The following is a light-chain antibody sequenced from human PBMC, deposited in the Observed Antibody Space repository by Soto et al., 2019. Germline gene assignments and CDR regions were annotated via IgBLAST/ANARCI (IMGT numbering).Light chain of an antibody. CDR3: QVWDSSSDHYVV. CDR2: YDS. J-gene: IGLJ2*01. Sequence: SYELTQPPSVSVAPGKTARLTCGGNYIGSKSVHWYQQKPGQAPVLVIYYDSDRPSGIPERFSGSNSGNTATLTISRVEAGDEADYYCQVWDSSSDHYVVFGGGTKLTVL. CDR1: YIGSKS. V-gene: IGLV3-21*04.